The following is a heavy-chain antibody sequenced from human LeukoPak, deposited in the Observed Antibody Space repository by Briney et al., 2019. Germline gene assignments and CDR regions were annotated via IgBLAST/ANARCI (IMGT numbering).Heavy chain of an antibody. Sequence: PGGSLRLSCAVSGFXVSSNFISWVRQAPGKGPEWVSVIYTSGITYHADSVRGRFTISRDNSKNTLYLQMDSLTAEDTAVYYCAREDAGGTYSFDYWGQGILVTVSS. CDR1: GFXVSSNF. CDR3: AREDAGGTYSFDY. CDR2: IYTSGIT. J-gene: IGHJ4*02. D-gene: IGHD1-26*01. V-gene: IGHV3-66*01.